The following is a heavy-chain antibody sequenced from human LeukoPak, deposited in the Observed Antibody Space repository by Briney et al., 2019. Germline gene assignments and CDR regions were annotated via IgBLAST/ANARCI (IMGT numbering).Heavy chain of an antibody. Sequence: GASVKVPCKASGFTFTSSAMQWVRQARGQRLEWIGWIVVGNGNTNYAQKFQERVTITRDMSTSTAYMELSSLRSEDTAVYYCAAAPWDTLTGYYMSPFDYWGQGTLVTVSS. CDR1: GFTFTSSA. CDR3: AAAPWDTLTGYYMSPFDY. D-gene: IGHD3-9*01. J-gene: IGHJ4*02. V-gene: IGHV1-58*02. CDR2: IVVGNGNT.